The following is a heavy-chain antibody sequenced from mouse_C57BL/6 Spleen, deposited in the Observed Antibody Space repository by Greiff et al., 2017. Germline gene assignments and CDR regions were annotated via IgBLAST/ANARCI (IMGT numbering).Heavy chain of an antibody. D-gene: IGHD1-1*01. J-gene: IGHJ4*01. CDR2: ISNGGGST. CDR3: ARRSYEDYAMDY. Sequence: EVQLVESGGGLVQPGGSLKLSCAASGFTFSDYYMYWVRQTPEKRLEWVAYISNGGGSTYYPDTVKGRFTISRDNAKNTMYLQMSRLKSEDTAMYYCARRSYEDYAMDYWGQGTSVTVSS. V-gene: IGHV5-12*01. CDR1: GFTFSDYY.